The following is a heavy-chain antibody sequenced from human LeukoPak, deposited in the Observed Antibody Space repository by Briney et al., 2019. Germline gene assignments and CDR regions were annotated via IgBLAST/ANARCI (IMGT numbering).Heavy chain of an antibody. CDR2: VNPNSGDT. CDR3: ARDLRVSGFDY. J-gene: IGHJ4*02. Sequence: ALVKVSCKASAYTFTGYYMHWVRQAPGQGLERMGWVNPNSGDTNYAQKFQGRVTMTRDTSISTAYMELSRLTSDDTAVYYCARDLRVSGFDYWGQGTVVTVSS. V-gene: IGHV1-2*02. CDR1: AYTFTGYY.